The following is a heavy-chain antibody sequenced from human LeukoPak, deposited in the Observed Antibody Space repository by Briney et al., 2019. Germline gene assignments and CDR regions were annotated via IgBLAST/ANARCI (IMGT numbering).Heavy chain of an antibody. D-gene: IGHD6-13*01. CDR1: GGSISDYY. CDR3: ARHWLEAAKTYSYWFDP. Sequence: PSETLSLTCSVSGGSISDYYWSWIRQPPGKGLEWSGYIYRGGTINYNPSVKSRVTMSLDTSKNQISLMLNSVTAADTAIYYCARHWLEAAKTYSYWFDPWGQGTLVTVSS. V-gene: IGHV4-4*09. J-gene: IGHJ5*02. CDR2: IYRGGTI.